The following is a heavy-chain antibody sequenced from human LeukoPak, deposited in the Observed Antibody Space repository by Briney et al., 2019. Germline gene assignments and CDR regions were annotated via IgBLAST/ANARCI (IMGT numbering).Heavy chain of an antibody. CDR3: ARVRGFLDLYYYYMDV. CDR2: ISAYNGNT. D-gene: IGHD3/OR15-3a*01. Sequence: ASVKVSCKASGYTFTSYGISWVRQAPGQGLEWMRWISAYNGNTNYAQKLQGRVTMTTDTSTSTAYMVMRSLRSDDTAVYYCARVRGFLDLYYYYMDVWGKGTTVTVSS. CDR1: GYTFTSYG. V-gene: IGHV1-18*01. J-gene: IGHJ6*03.